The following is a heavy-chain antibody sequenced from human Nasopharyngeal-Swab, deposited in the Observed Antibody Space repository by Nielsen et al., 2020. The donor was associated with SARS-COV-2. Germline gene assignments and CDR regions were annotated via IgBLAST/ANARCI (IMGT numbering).Heavy chain of an antibody. V-gene: IGHV4-39*01. Sequence: WIRPPPGKGLEWIGTISYSGSTYYTPSLKSRFTISADTSQNQFSLRLSSVTAADTAVYFCARQGGWYFDYWGQGTLVTVSS. D-gene: IGHD6-19*01. CDR3: ARQGGWYFDY. J-gene: IGHJ4*02. CDR2: ISYSGST.